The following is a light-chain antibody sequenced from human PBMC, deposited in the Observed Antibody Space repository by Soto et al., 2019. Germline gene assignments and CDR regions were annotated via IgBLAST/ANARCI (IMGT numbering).Light chain of an antibody. Sequence: SALAQPASVARSHGQSITISCTKTSSDVGGYNYVSWYQQHPGKAPKLMIYDVSNRPSGVSNRFSGSKSGNTASLTISGLQAEDEADYYCSSYTSSSTLYVFGTGTRSPS. CDR1: SSDVGGYNY. V-gene: IGLV2-14*01. CDR2: DVS. J-gene: IGLJ1*01. CDR3: SSYTSSSTLYV.